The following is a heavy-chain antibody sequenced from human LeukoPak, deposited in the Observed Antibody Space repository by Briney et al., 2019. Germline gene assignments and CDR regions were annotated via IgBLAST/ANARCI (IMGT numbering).Heavy chain of an antibody. CDR1: GYSISSGYQ. Sequence: SETLALTCGVSGYSISSGYQWPWIRHSPGKGLVWSGSIYHSGCAHYKPSLKSRVAISGETYKNQFSVNMYSVTAADTAVYYCARDPRWLTPDCTSTSCYENYFDPWGQGTLVTVSS. J-gene: IGHJ5*02. V-gene: IGHV4-38-2*02. CDR3: ARDPRWLTPDCTSTSCYENYFDP. CDR2: IYHSGCA. D-gene: IGHD2-2*01.